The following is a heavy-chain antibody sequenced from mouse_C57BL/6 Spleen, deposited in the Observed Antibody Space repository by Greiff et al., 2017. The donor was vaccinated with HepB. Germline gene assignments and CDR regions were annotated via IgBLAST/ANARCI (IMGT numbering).Heavy chain of an antibody. V-gene: IGHV1-82*01. CDR3: ARGGWDDYAMDY. CDR1: GYAFSSSW. CDR2: IYPGDGDT. J-gene: IGHJ4*01. D-gene: IGHD4-1*01. Sequence: VKLMESGPELVKPGASVKISCKASGYAFSSSWMNWVKQRPGKGLEWIGRIYPGDGDTNYNGKFKGKATLTADKSSSTAYMQLSSLTSEDSAVYFCARGGWDDYAMDYWGQGTSVTVSS.